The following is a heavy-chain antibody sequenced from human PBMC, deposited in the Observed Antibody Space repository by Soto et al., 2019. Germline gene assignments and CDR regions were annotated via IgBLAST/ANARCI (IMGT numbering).Heavy chain of an antibody. V-gene: IGHV3-23*01. CDR1: GFTFSTYA. CDR2: ISRSGSIT. J-gene: IGHJ4*02. Sequence: VQLLGSGGGLVQPGGSLTLSCAASGFTFSTYAMTWVRQAPGEGLEWVSTISRSGSITYSADSVKGRFTISRDNSKNTLYLQMNSLRGEDTAVYYCAKHSTTVAGIWYFDYWGQGTLVTVSS. CDR3: AKHSTTVAGIWYFDY. D-gene: IGHD6-19*01.